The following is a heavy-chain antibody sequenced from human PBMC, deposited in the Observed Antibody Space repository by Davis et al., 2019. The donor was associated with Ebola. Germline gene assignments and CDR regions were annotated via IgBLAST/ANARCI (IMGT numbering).Heavy chain of an antibody. Sequence: GESLKISCAASGFTFSNYWMSWVRQAPGKGLEWVANIRPDGSEEQYVDSLKGRITISRDNAKNSLYLQVNSLRDEDTAVYYCAKVKVQQLIPRMGYWGQGTLVTVSS. J-gene: IGHJ4*02. CDR1: GFTFSNYW. CDR2: IRPDGSEE. CDR3: AKVKVQQLIPRMGY. V-gene: IGHV3-7*03. D-gene: IGHD6-13*01.